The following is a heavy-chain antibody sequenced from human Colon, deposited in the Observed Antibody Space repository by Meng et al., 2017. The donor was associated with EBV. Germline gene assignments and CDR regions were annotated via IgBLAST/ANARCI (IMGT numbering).Heavy chain of an antibody. Sequence: QVQLKQWGAGLLKPSENLSLTCAVYGGSFSCYYWTWIRQPPGKGLEWIGEINHSGSTNYNPSLKSRVTISVDTSKNQFSLKLSSVTAADTAVYYCARGLAWFRELLSINWFDPWGQGTLVTVSS. CDR2: INHSGST. J-gene: IGHJ5*02. D-gene: IGHD3-10*01. CDR3: ARGLAWFRELLSINWFDP. V-gene: IGHV4-34*02. CDR1: GGSFSCYY.